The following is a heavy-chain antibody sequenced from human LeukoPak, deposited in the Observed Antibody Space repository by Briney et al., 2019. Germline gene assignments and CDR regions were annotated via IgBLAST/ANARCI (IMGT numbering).Heavy chain of an antibody. V-gene: IGHV4-39*01. D-gene: IGHD5-12*01. J-gene: IGHJ4*02. Sequence: PSETLSLTCTVSGGSISSSSYFWGWIRQPPGKGLEWIGSIYYSGTTYYNPSLKSRVTISVDTSKNQFSLKLSSVTAADTAVYSCARSGYSFPGLFDSWGQGTLVTVSS. CDR3: ARSGYSFPGLFDS. CDR1: GGSISSSSYF. CDR2: IYYSGTT.